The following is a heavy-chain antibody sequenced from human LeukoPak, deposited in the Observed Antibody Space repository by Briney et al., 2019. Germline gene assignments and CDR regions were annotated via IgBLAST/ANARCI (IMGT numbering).Heavy chain of an antibody. V-gene: IGHV1-2*02. Sequence: ASVKVSCKASGYTFTGYYMHWVRQAPGQGLEWMGWINPNSGGTNYAQTFQGGVTMTRDTSISTAYMELSRLRSDNTAVYYCAISRILWCGDSTAVDIWGQGTMVTVSS. CDR2: INPNSGGT. D-gene: IGHD3-10*01. CDR3: AISRILWCGDSTAVDI. J-gene: IGHJ3*02. CDR1: GYTFTGYY.